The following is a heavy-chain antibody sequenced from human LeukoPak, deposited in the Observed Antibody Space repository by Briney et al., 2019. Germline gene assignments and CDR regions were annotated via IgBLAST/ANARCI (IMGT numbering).Heavy chain of an antibody. D-gene: IGHD6-19*01. CDR1: GFTFSSYS. J-gene: IGHJ4*02. CDR3: ARRGSGCDY. V-gene: IGHV3-48*01. CDR2: ISSSSSTI. Sequence: GGSLRLSCAASGFTFSSYSMNWVRQAPGKGLEWVSYISSSSSTIYYADSVKGRFTISRDNAKNSLYLQMNSLRAEDTAVYYCARRGSGCDYWGQGTLVTVSS.